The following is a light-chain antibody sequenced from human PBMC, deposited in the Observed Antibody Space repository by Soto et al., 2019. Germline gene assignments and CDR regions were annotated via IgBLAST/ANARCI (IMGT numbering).Light chain of an antibody. CDR1: QSVSSRY. CDR2: AAS. V-gene: IGKV3-20*01. CDR3: QQYGGSPLYT. Sequence: EIVLTQSPGTLSLSPGERATLSCRASQSVSSRYLAWYQQKPGQAPRLLIYAASSRATGTPDTFSGSGSGTDFTLTINRLEPEDFALYYCQQYGGSPLYTFGQGTKLEIK. J-gene: IGKJ2*01.